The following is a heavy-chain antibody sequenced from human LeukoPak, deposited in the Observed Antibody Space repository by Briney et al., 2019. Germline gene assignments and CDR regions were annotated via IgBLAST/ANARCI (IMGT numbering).Heavy chain of an antibody. CDR1: GGSISSSSYY. J-gene: IGHJ4*02. Sequence: SETLSLTCAVYGGSISSSSYYWGWIRQPPGKGLEWIGSIYYSGSTYYNPSLKSRVTISVDTSKNQFSLKLSSVTAADTAVYYCARVKLRYFDWLLFGQYYFDYWGQGTLVTVSS. V-gene: IGHV4-39*07. D-gene: IGHD3-9*01. CDR3: ARVKLRYFDWLLFGQYYFDY. CDR2: IYYSGST.